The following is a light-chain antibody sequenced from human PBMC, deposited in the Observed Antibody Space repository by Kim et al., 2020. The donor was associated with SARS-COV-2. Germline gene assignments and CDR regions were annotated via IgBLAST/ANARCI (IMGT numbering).Light chain of an antibody. J-gene: IGLJ2*01. CDR1: NIGIKS. Sequence: APGKTARITCGGNNIGIKSVHWYQQKPGQAPVLVIYYDSDRPSGIPERFSGSNSGNTATLTISRVEAGDEADYYCQVWDSSSDHVVFGGGTQLNV. V-gene: IGLV3-21*04. CDR3: QVWDSSSDHVV. CDR2: YDS.